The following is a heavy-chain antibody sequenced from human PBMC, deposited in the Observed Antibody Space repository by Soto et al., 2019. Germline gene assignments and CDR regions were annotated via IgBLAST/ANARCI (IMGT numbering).Heavy chain of an antibody. Sequence: QVQLVQSGAEGKKPGASVKVSCKASGYTLTSHDINWMRQATGQGLEWMGWMNPNSGHTNYAQKFQGRVTMTRDTSISTAYMELTNLRSEDTAIYYCASDMSTTWGQGTLVTVSS. CDR2: MNPNSGHT. V-gene: IGHV1-8*01. D-gene: IGHD2-2*01. J-gene: IGHJ5*02. CDR1: GYTLTSHD. CDR3: ASDMSTT.